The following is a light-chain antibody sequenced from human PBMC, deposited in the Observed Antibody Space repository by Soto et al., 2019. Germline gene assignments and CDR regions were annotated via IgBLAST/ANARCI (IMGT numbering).Light chain of an antibody. V-gene: IGKV1-39*01. CDR1: QTIATF. CDR2: DAS. CDR3: QQTYSAPT. Sequence: DIQMTQSPSSLSASIGDRVTITCRAGQTIATFLSWYQQQPGKAPKLLIYDASTLQSGVPSRFSGSGSGTDFTLTISSLQAEDFATYYCQQTYSAPTFGPGTKVDIK. J-gene: IGKJ3*01.